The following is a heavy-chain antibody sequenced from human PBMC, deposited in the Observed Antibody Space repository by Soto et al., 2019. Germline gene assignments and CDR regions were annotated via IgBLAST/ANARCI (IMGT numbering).Heavy chain of an antibody. CDR3: GRDGHDGAAGVY. V-gene: IGHV1-18*01. CDR1: GYTFTSYG. J-gene: IGHJ4*02. D-gene: IGHD6-13*01. CDR2: ISAYNGNT. Sequence: QVQLVQSGADVKKPGASVKVSCKASGYTFTSYGISWVRQAPGQGLEWMGWISAYNGNTNYAQKLQGRGTMTTDTPTSTACMELRSLRSDDTAVYYCGRDGHDGAAGVYWGQGTLVTVPS.